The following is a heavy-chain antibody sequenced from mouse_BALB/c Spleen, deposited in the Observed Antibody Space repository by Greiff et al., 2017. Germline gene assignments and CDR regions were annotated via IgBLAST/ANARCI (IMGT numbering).Heavy chain of an antibody. CDR1: GYTFTDYN. J-gene: IGHJ3*01. V-gene: IGHV1S29*02. D-gene: IGHD2-4*01. Sequence: VQLQQSGPELVKPGASVKISCKASGYTFTDYNMHWVKQSHGKSLEWIGYIYPYNGGTGYNQKFKSKATLTVDNSSSTAYMELRSLTSEDSAVYYCARSDYDPLAYWGQGTLVTVSA. CDR2: IYPYNGGT. CDR3: ARSDYDPLAY.